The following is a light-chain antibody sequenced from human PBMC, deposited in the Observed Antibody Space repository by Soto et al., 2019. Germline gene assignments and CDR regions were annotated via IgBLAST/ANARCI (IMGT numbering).Light chain of an antibody. CDR1: ERIYSAY. Sequence: GLTRSPGTLSLSRGERATLSCRASERIYSAYLGWYQQKPGQAPRLVIYGASSRATGIPDRFSGGGSGTEFTLSISRLEPEDFAVYYCQQYVMPPFTFGRGT. V-gene: IGKV3-20*01. J-gene: IGKJ2*01. CDR2: GAS. CDR3: QQYVMPPFT.